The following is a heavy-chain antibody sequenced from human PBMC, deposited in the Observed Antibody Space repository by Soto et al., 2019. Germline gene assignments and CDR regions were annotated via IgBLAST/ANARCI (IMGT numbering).Heavy chain of an antibody. CDR1: GGSFSGYY. Sequence: QVQLQQWGAGLLKPSETLSLTCAVYGGSFSGYYWSWIRQPPGKGLEWIGEINHSGSTNYNPSLKRRVTLSVDTSKNQFFLKLSAVTAADTAVYYCARNGSYYDFWSGYYFGGGMDVWGQGTTVTVSS. CDR2: INHSGST. D-gene: IGHD3-3*01. J-gene: IGHJ6*02. CDR3: ARNGSYYDFWSGYYFGGGMDV. V-gene: IGHV4-34*01.